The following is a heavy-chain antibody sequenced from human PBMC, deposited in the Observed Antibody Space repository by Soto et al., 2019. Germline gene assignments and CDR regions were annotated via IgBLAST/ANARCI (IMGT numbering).Heavy chain of an antibody. CDR2: ISWNDDK. CDR1: GFSLSTSGVG. V-gene: IGHV2-5*01. CDR3: GHNSGWRFDY. D-gene: IGHD6-19*01. Sequence: GSGPTLVNPTQTLTLTCTFSGFSLSTSGVGVGWIRQPPGKALEWLALISWNDDKRYSPSLESRLTITKDTSKNQVVLTMTNMGPVDTATYYCGHNSGWRFDYWGQGTLVTVSS. J-gene: IGHJ4*02.